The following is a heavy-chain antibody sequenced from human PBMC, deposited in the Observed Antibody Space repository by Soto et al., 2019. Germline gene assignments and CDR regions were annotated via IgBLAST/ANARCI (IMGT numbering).Heavy chain of an antibody. J-gene: IGHJ3*02. V-gene: IGHV1-69*08. Sequence: QVQLVQSGAEVKKPGSSVKVSCKASGGTFSSYTISWVRQAPGQGLEWMGRIIPILGIANYAQKFQGRVTIXXDXSXSTAYMELSSLRSEDTAVYYCARDSPTDAEGDAFDIWGQGTMVTVSS. D-gene: IGHD2-21*02. CDR1: GGTFSSYT. CDR3: ARDSPTDAEGDAFDI. CDR2: IIPILGIA.